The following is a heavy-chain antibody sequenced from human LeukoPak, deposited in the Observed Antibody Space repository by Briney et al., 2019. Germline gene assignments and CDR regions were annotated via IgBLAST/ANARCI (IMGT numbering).Heavy chain of an antibody. J-gene: IGHJ6*03. CDR1: GYTFTSYD. V-gene: IGHV1-8*01. D-gene: IGHD1-26*01. CDR3: ARAGGSYSYYYYYYYMDV. CDR2: MNPNSGNT. Sequence: ASVKVSCKASGYTFTSYDINWVRQATGQGLEWMGWMNPNSGNTGYAQKFQGRDTMTRNTSISTAYMELSSLRSEDTAVYYCARAGGSYSYYYYYYYMDVWGKGTTVTVSS.